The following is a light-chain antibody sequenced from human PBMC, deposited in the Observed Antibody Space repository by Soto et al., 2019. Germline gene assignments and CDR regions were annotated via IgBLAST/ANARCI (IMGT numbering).Light chain of an antibody. Sequence: QSVLTQPPSVSGAPGQRVTISCTGSSSNIGAGYDVHWYQQLPGTAPKLLIYGNSNRPSGVPDRFSGSKSGTSASLAITGLQDEDEADYYCQSYDSRMSGYVFGNGTKVTVL. CDR1: SSNIGAGYD. V-gene: IGLV1-40*01. CDR3: QSYDSRMSGYV. CDR2: GNS. J-gene: IGLJ1*01.